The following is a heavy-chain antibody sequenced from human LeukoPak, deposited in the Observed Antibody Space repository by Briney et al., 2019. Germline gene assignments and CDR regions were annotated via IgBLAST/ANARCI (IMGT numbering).Heavy chain of an antibody. CDR3: KTYYESVPSKD. D-gene: IGHD3-22*01. J-gene: IGHJ4*02. V-gene: IGHV3-7*05. CDR2: IMTDGSDQ. Sequence: GGSLRLSCAASGLTFSAYWMTWVRQAPGKGLEWVANIMTDGSDQYYGDSVKGRFTISRANTKTSLFLQMNSLRAEDTAMYYCKTYYESVPSKDWGQGTMVSVPS. CDR1: GLTFSAYW.